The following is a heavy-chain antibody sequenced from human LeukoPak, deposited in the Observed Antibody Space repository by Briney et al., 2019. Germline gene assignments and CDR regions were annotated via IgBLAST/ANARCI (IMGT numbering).Heavy chain of an antibody. J-gene: IGHJ6*02. V-gene: IGHV3-74*01. Sequence: GGSLRLFCAASGFTFSGNWMHWVRQAPGKGLVWVSRLDSDASNTNYADSVKGRFTISSDNAKNTLYLQMNSLTAEDTAVYYCARVPGYSGYFYGMDVWGQGTTVTVSS. CDR3: ARVPGYSGYFYGMDV. CDR2: LDSDASNT. CDR1: GFTFSGNW. D-gene: IGHD5-12*01.